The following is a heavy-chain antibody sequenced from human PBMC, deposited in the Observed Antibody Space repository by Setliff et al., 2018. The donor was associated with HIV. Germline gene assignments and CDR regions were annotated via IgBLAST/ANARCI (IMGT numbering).Heavy chain of an antibody. D-gene: IGHD3-10*01. CDR3: ARVRHYYDSGVFYGMDV. CDR1: GFSFSSHA. V-gene: IGHV3-23*01. CDR2: ISGGGGTT. J-gene: IGHJ6*02. Sequence: GSLRLSCAASGFSFSSHAMNWVRQAPGKGLEWVSAISGGGGTTYYVDSVKGRFTISRDNYNTLHLQMNSLRAEDTAVYYCARVRHYYDSGVFYGMDVWGQGTTVTVSS.